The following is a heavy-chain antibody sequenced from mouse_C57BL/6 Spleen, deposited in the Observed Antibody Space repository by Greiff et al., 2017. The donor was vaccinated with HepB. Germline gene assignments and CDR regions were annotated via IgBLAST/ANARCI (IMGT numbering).Heavy chain of an antibody. CDR3: TRDGYYQPFDY. CDR1: GFTFSDAW. D-gene: IGHD2-3*01. Sequence: EVHLVESGGGLVQPGGSMKLSCAASGFTFSDAWMDWVRQSPEKGLEWVAEIRNKANNHATYYAESVKGRFTISRDDSKSSVYLQMNSLRAEDTGIYYCTRDGYYQPFDYWGQGTTLTVSS. V-gene: IGHV6-6*01. CDR2: IRNKANNHAT. J-gene: IGHJ2*01.